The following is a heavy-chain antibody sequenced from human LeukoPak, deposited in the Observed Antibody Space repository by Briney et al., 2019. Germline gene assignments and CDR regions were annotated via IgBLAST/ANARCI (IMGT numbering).Heavy chain of an antibody. V-gene: IGHV1-69*13. CDR2: IIPIFATT. J-gene: IGHJ6*03. Sequence: SVRVSCKASGGTFSSYAISWVRQAPGQGLEWMGGIIPIFATTNYAQKFQGRVTITADESTSTAYMELSSLRSEDTAVYYCARQLERRYYYYMDVWGKGTTVTVSS. CDR1: GGTFSSYA. CDR3: ARQLERRYYYYMDV. D-gene: IGHD1-1*01.